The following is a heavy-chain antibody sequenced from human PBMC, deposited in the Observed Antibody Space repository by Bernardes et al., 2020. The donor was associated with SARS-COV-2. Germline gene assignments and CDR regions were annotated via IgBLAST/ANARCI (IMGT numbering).Heavy chain of an antibody. CDR3: AREDVVPPAANYYYYYGMDI. Sequence: TMSLTGSVSGFSITSGYCWGWSRQSPGRGLEWIGSIYHSGSTYYNPSLRSRVTISVDTSKNQFSLKLSSVTAADTAVYYCAREDVVPPAANYYYYYGMDIWGQGTTVTVSS. CDR2: IYHSGST. D-gene: IGHD2-2*01. J-gene: IGHJ6*02. CDR1: GFSITSGYC. V-gene: IGHV4-38-2*02.